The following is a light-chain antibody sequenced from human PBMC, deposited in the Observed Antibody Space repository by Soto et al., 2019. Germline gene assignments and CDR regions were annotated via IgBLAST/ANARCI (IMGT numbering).Light chain of an antibody. V-gene: IGLV1-40*01. CDR3: QSYDSSLSGYV. Sequence: QSVLTRPPPVSGAAGPLDTISCTRSSSNIGPTYDVHWYQQLPGTAPKLLIYANTNRPSGVPDRFSGSKSGTSASLAITGLQAEDEADYFCQSYDSSLSGYVFGTGTKV. CDR2: ANT. CDR1: SSNIGPTYD. J-gene: IGLJ1*01.